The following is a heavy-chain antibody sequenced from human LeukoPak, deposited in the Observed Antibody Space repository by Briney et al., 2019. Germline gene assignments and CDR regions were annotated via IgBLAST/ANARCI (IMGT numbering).Heavy chain of an antibody. V-gene: IGHV1-2*06. CDR1: GYTFTGYY. J-gene: IGHJ3*02. CDR3: ARDVYYYDSSGYYYRLDAFDI. Sequence: GASVKVSCKASGYTFTGYYIHWVRQAPGQGLEWMGRINPNSGGTNYAQKFQGRVTITTDESTSTAYMELSSLRSEDTAVYYCARDVYYYDSSGYYYRLDAFDIWGQGTMVTVSS. D-gene: IGHD3-22*01. CDR2: INPNSGGT.